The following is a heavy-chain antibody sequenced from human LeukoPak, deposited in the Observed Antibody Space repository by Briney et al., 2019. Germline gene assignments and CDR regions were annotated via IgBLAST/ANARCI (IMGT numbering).Heavy chain of an antibody. CDR1: GGSFSGYY. J-gene: IGHJ4*02. CDR3: AGWVRGCWGEDDY. V-gene: IGHV4-34*01. Sequence: SETLSLTCAVYGGSFSGYYWSWIRQPPGKGLEWIGEINHSGSTNYNPSLKSRVTISVDTSKNQFSLKLSSVAAADTAVYYCAGWVRGCWGEDDYWGQGTLVTVSP. D-gene: IGHD3-10*01. CDR2: INHSGST.